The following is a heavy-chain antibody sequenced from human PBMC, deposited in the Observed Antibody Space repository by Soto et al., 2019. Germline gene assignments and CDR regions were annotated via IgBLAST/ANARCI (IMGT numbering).Heavy chain of an antibody. J-gene: IGHJ3*02. CDR2: ISGSGGST. D-gene: IGHD2-2*01. CDR1: GFTFSSYA. CDR3: AKLLGYCSSTSCYADAFDI. V-gene: IGHV3-23*01. Sequence: EVQLLESGGGLVQPGGSLRLSCAASGFTFSSYAMSWIRQAPGKGLEWVSAISGSGGSTYYADSVKGRFTISRDNSKNTMYLQMNSLRAEDTAVYYCAKLLGYCSSTSCYADAFDIWGQGTMVTVSS.